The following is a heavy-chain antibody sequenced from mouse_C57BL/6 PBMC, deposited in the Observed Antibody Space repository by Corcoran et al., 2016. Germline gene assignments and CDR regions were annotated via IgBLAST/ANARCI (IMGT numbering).Heavy chain of an antibody. J-gene: IGHJ2*01. Sequence: EVQLQQSVAELVRPGASVKLSCTASGFNIKNTYMHWVKQRPEQGLEWIGRLDPANGNTKYTPEFQGKATITADTSSNTAYLQLSSLTSEDTAIYYCARDYGSSYRFDYWCQDTTLTVSS. V-gene: IGHV14-3*01. CDR2: LDPANGNT. CDR3: ARDYGSSYRFDY. CDR1: GFNIKNTY. D-gene: IGHD1-1*01.